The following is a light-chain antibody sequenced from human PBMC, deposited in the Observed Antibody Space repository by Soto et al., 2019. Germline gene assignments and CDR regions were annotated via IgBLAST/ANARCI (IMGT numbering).Light chain of an antibody. CDR1: SSDVGGYNY. Sequence: QSALTQPASVSGSPGQSITISCTGTSSDVGGYNYVSWYQQHPGKAPKLMIYDVSNRPSGVSNRFSGSKSGNTASLTISGLQAGDEADYYCSSYTVISPHVVFGGGTKLTVL. J-gene: IGLJ2*01. CDR2: DVS. CDR3: SSYTVISPHVV. V-gene: IGLV2-14*01.